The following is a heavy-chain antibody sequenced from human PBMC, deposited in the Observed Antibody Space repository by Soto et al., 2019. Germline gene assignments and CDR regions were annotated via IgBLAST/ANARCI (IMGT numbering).Heavy chain of an antibody. CDR1: GGTFSSYA. CDR2: IIPIFGTA. CDR3: ARRSRYCSSTSCYNRFDY. D-gene: IGHD2-2*02. V-gene: IGHV1-69*13. Sequence: GASVKVSCKASGGTFSSYAISWVRQAPGQGLEWMGGIIPIFGTANYAQKFQGRVTITADESTSTAYMELSSLRSEDTAVYYCARRSRYCSSTSCYNRFDYWGQGTLVTVS. J-gene: IGHJ4*02.